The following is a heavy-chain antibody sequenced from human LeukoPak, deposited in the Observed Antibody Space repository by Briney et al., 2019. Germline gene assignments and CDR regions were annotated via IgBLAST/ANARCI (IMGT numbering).Heavy chain of an antibody. CDR2: ISDRGSSK. V-gene: IGHV3-11*04. J-gene: IGHJ2*01. Sequence: PGGSLRLSCAASGFNFCDFYMTWIRQAPGKGLEFISYISDRGSSKDYVDSVRGQFTISGDNANNSLYLQMNTLRVEDTAIYYCARTIVGATVDWYFDLWGRGTPVTVSS. D-gene: IGHD1-26*01. CDR1: GFNFCDFY. CDR3: ARTIVGATVDWYFDL.